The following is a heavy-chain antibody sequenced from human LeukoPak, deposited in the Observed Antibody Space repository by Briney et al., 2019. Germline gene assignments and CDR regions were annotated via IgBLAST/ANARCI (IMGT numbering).Heavy chain of an antibody. J-gene: IGHJ6*02. D-gene: IGHD3-10*01. CDR3: AKDKALGYYGSGSSLGYYGMDV. CDR1: GFTFDDYA. Sequence: QPGGSLRLSCAASGFTFDDYAMHWVRQAPGKGLEWVSGISWNSGSIGYADSVKGRFTISRDNAKNSLYLQMNSLRAEDTALYYCAKDKALGYYGSGSSLGYYGMDVWGQGPTVTVSS. V-gene: IGHV3-9*01. CDR2: ISWNSGSI.